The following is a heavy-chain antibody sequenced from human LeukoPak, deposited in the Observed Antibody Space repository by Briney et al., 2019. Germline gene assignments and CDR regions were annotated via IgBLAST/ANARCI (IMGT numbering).Heavy chain of an antibody. V-gene: IGHV3-7*01. CDR3: ARAGLLIAAALYYFDY. CDR2: IKQDGSEK. CDR1: GFTFSSYW. Sequence: GGSLRLSCAASGFTFSSYWMSWVRQAPGKGLEWVVNIKQDGSEKYYVDSVKGRFTISRDNAKNSLYLQMNSLRAEDTAVYYCARAGLLIAAALYYFDYWGQGTLVTVSS. J-gene: IGHJ4*02. D-gene: IGHD6-13*01.